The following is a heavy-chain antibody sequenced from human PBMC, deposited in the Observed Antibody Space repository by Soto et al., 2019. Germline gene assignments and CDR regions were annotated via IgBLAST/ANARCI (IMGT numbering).Heavy chain of an antibody. V-gene: IGHV3-48*03. CDR3: ARDSFLYGDYYPHDY. Sequence: QPGGSLRLSCAASGFTFSSYEMNWVRQAPGKGLEWVSYISSSGSTIYYADSVKGRFTISRDNAKNSLYLQMNSLRAEDTAVYYCARDSFLYGDYYPHDYWGQGTLVTVS. CDR2: ISSSGSTI. CDR1: GFTFSSYE. D-gene: IGHD4-17*01. J-gene: IGHJ4*02.